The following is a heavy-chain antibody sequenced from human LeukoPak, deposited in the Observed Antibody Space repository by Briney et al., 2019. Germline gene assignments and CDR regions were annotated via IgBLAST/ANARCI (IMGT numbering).Heavy chain of an antibody. D-gene: IGHD3-22*01. CDR3: AKVRLDYYDPSGYYYHSDAFDV. Sequence: GGSLTLSCADSGFSFSSFTMYWVRHAPGGGLQWVSAISSSGRYIYYADSVKGRFTISRDNAKNALYLQMNILRAEDTAVYYCAKVRLDYYDPSGYYYHSDAFDVWGQGTMVTVSA. J-gene: IGHJ3*01. CDR2: ISSSGRYI. CDR1: GFSFSSFT. V-gene: IGHV3-21*01.